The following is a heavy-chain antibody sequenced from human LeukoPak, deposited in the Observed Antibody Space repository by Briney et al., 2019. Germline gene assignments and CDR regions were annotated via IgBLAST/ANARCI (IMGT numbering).Heavy chain of an antibody. CDR3: AKGPAIRSSGYYYYYYGMDV. Sequence: GGSLRLSCAAPGFTFSSYAMSWVRQAPGKGLEWVSAISGSGGSTYYADSVKGRFTISRDNSKNTLYLQMNSLRAEDTAVYYCAKGPAIRSSGYYYYYYGMDVWGQGTTVTVSS. D-gene: IGHD3-22*01. V-gene: IGHV3-23*01. CDR2: ISGSGGST. J-gene: IGHJ6*02. CDR1: GFTFSSYA.